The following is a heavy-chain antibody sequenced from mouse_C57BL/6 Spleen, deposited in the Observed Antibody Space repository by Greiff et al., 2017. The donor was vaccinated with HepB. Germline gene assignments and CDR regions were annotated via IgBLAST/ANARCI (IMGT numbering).Heavy chain of an antibody. CDR3: AREGVYALMDY. D-gene: IGHD2-3*01. CDR1: GYTFTSYW. J-gene: IGHJ4*01. CDR2: IYPGSGST. V-gene: IGHV1-55*01. Sequence: QVQLQQPGAELVKPGASVKMSCKASGYTFTSYWITWVKQRPGQGLEWIGDIYPGSGSTNYNEKFTSKATLTVDTSSSTAYMQLSSLTSEDSAVYYCAREGVYALMDYWGQGTSVTVSS.